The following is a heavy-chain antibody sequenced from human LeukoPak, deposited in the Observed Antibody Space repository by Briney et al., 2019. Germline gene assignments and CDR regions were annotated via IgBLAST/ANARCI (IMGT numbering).Heavy chain of an antibody. Sequence: SETLSLTCAVYGGSFSGYYWSWIRQPPGKGLEWIGEINHSGSTYYNPSLKSRVTISVDTSKNQFSLKLSSVTAADTAVYYCARAISTRFIVVVPASDAFDIWGQGTMVTVSS. CDR1: GGSFSGYY. CDR3: ARAISTRFIVVVPASDAFDI. V-gene: IGHV4-34*01. CDR2: INHSGST. J-gene: IGHJ3*02. D-gene: IGHD2-2*01.